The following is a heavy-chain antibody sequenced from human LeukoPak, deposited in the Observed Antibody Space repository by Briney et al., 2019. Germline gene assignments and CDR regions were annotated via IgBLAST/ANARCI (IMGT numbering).Heavy chain of an antibody. J-gene: IGHJ4*02. V-gene: IGHV4-38-2*02. CDR1: GYSISTTYY. D-gene: IGHD6-25*01. Sequence: PSETLSLTCTVSGYSISTTYYGGWIRQPPGKGLEWIATISHSGSTYYTPSLRSRLTISLDTSKNQFSLKLTSVTAADTAVYYCARVNAPAATFDYWGQGALVTVSS. CDR3: ARVNAPAATFDY. CDR2: ISHSGST.